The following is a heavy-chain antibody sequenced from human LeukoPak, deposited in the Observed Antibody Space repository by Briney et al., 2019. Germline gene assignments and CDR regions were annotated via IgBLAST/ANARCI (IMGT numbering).Heavy chain of an antibody. Sequence: ASVKVSCKASGYTFTDYYMHWVRQAPGQGLEWMGWINPNSGGTNYAQKFQGRVTMTRDTSISTAYMELSRLRSDDTAVYYCARVALDPQSGRAADAFDIWGQGTMVTVSS. J-gene: IGHJ3*02. CDR3: ARVALDPQSGRAADAFDI. D-gene: IGHD1-26*01. CDR2: INPNSGGT. V-gene: IGHV1-2*02. CDR1: GYTFTDYY.